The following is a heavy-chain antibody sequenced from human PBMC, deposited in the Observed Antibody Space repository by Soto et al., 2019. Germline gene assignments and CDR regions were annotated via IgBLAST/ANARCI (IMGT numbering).Heavy chain of an antibody. CDR2: IGNRGTGI. Sequence: QVQLVESGGGLVKPGGSLRLSCAASGFTFGDYYMTWIRQAPGKGLEWVSFIGNRGTGIYYADSVKGRFTIFRDNVKTSLYLQMNSLRAEDTAMYYCARDLRAVCMASRFDPWGQGTLVTVSS. CDR1: GFTFGDYY. V-gene: IGHV3-11*01. D-gene: IGHD2-8*01. CDR3: ARDLRAVCMASRFDP. J-gene: IGHJ5*02.